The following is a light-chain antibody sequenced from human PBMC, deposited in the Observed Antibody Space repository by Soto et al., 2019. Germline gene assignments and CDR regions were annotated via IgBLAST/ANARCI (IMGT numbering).Light chain of an antibody. J-gene: IGKJ1*01. CDR3: HQYGTSPWT. CDR2: GAS. V-gene: IGKV3-20*01. Sequence: EIVLTQSPGTLSLSPGERATLSCRASQSVSSNFFAWYQQKPGQAPRLLIYGASSRATGIPDRFSGSGSGTDFTLTISRLEPEDFAVYYCHQYGTSPWTFGQGTKVEIK. CDR1: QSVSSNF.